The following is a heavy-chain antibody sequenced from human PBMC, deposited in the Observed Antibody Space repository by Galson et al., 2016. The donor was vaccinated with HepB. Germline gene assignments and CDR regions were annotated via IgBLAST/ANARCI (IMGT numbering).Heavy chain of an antibody. D-gene: IGHD6-19*01. V-gene: IGHV4-39*01. CDR1: GGSISSSSYY. CDR2: IYYSGST. Sequence: SETLSLTCTVSGGSISSSSYYWGWIRQPPGKGLEWIGSIYYSGSTYYNPSLKSRVTISVDTSRNQFSLKLSSVTAADTAVYYCARNSSGWYPKDAFDIWGQGTMVTVPS. J-gene: IGHJ3*02. CDR3: ARNSSGWYPKDAFDI.